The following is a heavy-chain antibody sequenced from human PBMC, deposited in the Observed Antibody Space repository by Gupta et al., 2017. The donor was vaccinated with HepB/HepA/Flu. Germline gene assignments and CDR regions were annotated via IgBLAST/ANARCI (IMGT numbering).Heavy chain of an antibody. J-gene: IGHJ4*02. Sequence: EVHVLESGGTLVQPGGSLRLSCEASGFTFSTSAMTLVRQAPGRGLEWVAGITDSSGGTFYADSVKGRFTVTRDNSKNTLYLQMNSLRADDTAEYYCAKVWGGYYFDYWGQGTLVIVS. V-gene: IGHV3-23*01. D-gene: IGHD3-3*01. CDR3: AKVWGGYYFDY. CDR1: GFTFSTSA. CDR2: ITDSSGGT.